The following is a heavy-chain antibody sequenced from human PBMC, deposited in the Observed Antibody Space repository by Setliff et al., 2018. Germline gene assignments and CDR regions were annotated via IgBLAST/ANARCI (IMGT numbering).Heavy chain of an antibody. CDR1: GYTFTSYG. J-gene: IGHJ4*01. CDR3: ARDLVGYCSGGSCYDWDY. V-gene: IGHV1-18*01. D-gene: IGHD2-15*01. CDR2: ISAYNGNT. Sequence: GASVKVSCKASGYTFTSYGISWVRQAPGQGLEWMGWISAYNGNTNYAQKLQGRVTMTTDTSTSTAYMELRSLRSDDTAVYYCARDLVGYCSGGSCYDWDYWGHGTLVTVSS.